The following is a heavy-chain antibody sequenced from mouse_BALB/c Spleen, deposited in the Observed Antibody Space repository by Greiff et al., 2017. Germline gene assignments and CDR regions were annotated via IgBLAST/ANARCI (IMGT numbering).Heavy chain of an antibody. V-gene: IGHV5-6-3*01. CDR3: ARDGYFFAY. Sequence: EVKVVESGGGLVQPGGSLKLSCAASGFTFSSYGMSWVRQTPDKRLELVATINSNGGSTYYPDSVKGRFTISRDNAKNTLYLQMSSLKSEDTAMYYCARDGYFFAYWGQGTLVTVSA. J-gene: IGHJ3*01. D-gene: IGHD2-3*01. CDR2: INSNGGST. CDR1: GFTFSSYG.